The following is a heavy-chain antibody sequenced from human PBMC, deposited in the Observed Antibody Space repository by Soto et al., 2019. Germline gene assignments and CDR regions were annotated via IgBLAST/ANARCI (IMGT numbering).Heavy chain of an antibody. CDR3: AGWGSSRLDY. J-gene: IGHJ4*02. D-gene: IGHD3-16*02. CDR2: IYWDDDK. Sequence: QITLKESGPTLVKPTQTLTLTCTFSGFSLSTSGVGVGVGWIRQPPGKALEWLALIYWDDDKLYSPSLKTRVTITKATSKSQVGLTVTNMDPVDTATYYCAGWGSSRLDYWGQGTLVTVSS. V-gene: IGHV2-5*02. CDR1: GFSLSTSGVGVG.